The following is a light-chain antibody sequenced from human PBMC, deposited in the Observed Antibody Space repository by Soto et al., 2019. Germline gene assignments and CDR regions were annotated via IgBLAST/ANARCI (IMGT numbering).Light chain of an antibody. V-gene: IGLV1-40*01. CDR3: QSYDSSLSGVV. CDR2: GNS. J-gene: IGLJ2*01. Sequence: QSVLTQPPSVSGAPGQRVTISCTGSSSNIGAGYDVHGYQQLPGTAPKLLIYGNSNRPSGVPDRFSGSKSGTSASLAITGLQAEDEADYYCQSYDSSLSGVVFGGGTKLTV. CDR1: SSNIGAGYD.